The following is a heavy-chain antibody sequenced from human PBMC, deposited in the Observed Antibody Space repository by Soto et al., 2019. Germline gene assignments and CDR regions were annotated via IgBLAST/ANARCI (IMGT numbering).Heavy chain of an antibody. CDR3: AKETSKAVAVPYYGYGMDV. CDR1: GFTFSSYG. J-gene: IGHJ6*02. D-gene: IGHD6-19*01. CDR2: ISYDGSNK. V-gene: IGHV3-30*18. Sequence: QVQLVESGGGVVQPGRSLRLSCAASGFTFSSYGMHWVRQAPGKGLEWVAVISYDGSNKYYADSVKGRFTISRDNSKNTLYLQMNSLRAEDRAGHYCAKETSKAVAVPYYGYGMDVWGQGTTVTVSS.